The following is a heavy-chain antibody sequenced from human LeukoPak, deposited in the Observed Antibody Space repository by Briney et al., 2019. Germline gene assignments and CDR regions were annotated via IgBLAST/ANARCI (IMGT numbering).Heavy chain of an antibody. CDR1: GFTFGDSA. Sequence: PGGSLRLSCTASGFTFGDSAMSWFRQAPGKGLEWVSFIRSKSYGGTIEYAASVKGRFTISREDSKSIAYLQMNSLKTEDTAVYYCTRGPPPPYYYDTSGYYYFQHWGQGTLVTVSS. CDR2: IRSKSYGGTI. J-gene: IGHJ1*01. D-gene: IGHD3-22*01. V-gene: IGHV3-49*03. CDR3: TRGPPPPYYYDTSGYYYFQH.